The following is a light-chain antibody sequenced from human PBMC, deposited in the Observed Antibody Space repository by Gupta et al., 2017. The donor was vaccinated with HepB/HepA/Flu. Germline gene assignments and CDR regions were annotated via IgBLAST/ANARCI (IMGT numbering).Light chain of an antibody. J-gene: IGLJ2*01. Sequence: SYDLTPPPSLSVSPGQTARITCSGDALPKQYAYWYQQRPSQAPLSIIFKDTERPSGIPERFFFSTSGTTITVNMNGSQAEDEAEYDCQSVEPTGTHVVFGGGTKFTVL. V-gene: IGLV3-25*03. CDR1: ALPKQY. CDR3: QSVEPTGTHVV. CDR2: KDT.